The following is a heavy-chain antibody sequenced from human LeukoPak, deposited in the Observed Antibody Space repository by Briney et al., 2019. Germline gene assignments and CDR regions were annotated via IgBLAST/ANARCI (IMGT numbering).Heavy chain of an antibody. CDR2: INWNGDRT. V-gene: IGHV3-20*04. D-gene: IGHD3-10*01. J-gene: IGHJ4*02. CDR1: GLTFHDYD. Sequence: GGSLRLSCAASGLTFHDYDMSWARQSPGKGLEWVSGINWNGDRTGYADSVKGRITISRDNAKKSLYLQMNSLRAEDTALYYCARRDYYGSGSPDFWGQGTLVTVSS. CDR3: ARRDYYGSGSPDF.